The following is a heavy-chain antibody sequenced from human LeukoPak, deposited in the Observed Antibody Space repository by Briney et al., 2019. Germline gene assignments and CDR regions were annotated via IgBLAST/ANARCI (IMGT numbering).Heavy chain of an antibody. CDR3: ARAQYCSGGSCYGDY. D-gene: IGHD2-15*01. Sequence: GGSLRLSCAASGFTVSSNYLCWVRQAPGKGLEWVSVIYRGGETYYADSVKGRFTISRDNSKNTLYLQMNSLRAEDTAVYYCARAQYCSGGSCYGDYWGQGTLVTVSS. J-gene: IGHJ4*02. V-gene: IGHV3-53*01. CDR1: GFTVSSNY. CDR2: IYRGGET.